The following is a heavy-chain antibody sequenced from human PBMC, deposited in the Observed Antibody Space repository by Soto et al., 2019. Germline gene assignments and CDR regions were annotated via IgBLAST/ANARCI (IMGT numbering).Heavy chain of an antibody. CDR3: LIFVPDSSGDDSSLI. CDR1: EFTFSDYY. CDR2: ISSSSSYR. Sequence: GGYLSISCAAYEFTFSDYYMTYIRQAPRKGLEWVSYISSSSSYRNYADSVKGRFTICRDNAKNSLYLQMNSLRAEDTAVYNCLIFVPDSSGDDSSLIWRDGTMVSVS. V-gene: IGHV3-11*06. D-gene: IGHD3-22*01. J-gene: IGHJ3*02.